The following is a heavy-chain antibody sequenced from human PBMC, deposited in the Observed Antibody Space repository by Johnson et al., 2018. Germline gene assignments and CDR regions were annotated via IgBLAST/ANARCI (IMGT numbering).Heavy chain of an antibody. J-gene: IGHJ5*02. CDR1: GFTFSAYW. CDR3: AKGGGTDGFAL. CDR2: VNQHGNET. Sequence: VQLVQSGGGLVQPGGSLRLSCAVSGFTFSAYWMSWVRQAPGTGLEWVANVNQHGNETYYMESMTGRFTISRDNAKDSLFLQMIKLRDEGTSIYYCAKGGGTDGFALWGQGTLVAVSS. D-gene: IGHD1-1*01. V-gene: IGHV3-7*01.